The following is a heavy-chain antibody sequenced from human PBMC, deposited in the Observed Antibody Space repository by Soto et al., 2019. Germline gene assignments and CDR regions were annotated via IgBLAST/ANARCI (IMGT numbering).Heavy chain of an antibody. CDR2: IYSGGST. CDR3: STFWSGPYYYDSMDV. D-gene: IGHD3-3*01. J-gene: IGHJ6*03. CDR1: GFTVSSNY. Sequence: PGGSLRLSCAASGFTVSSNYMSWVRQAPGKGLEWVSIIYSGGSTYYADSVKGRFTISRDNSKNTLYLQMNSLRAEDTAVYYCSTFWSGPYYYDSMDVWGKGTTVTVSS. V-gene: IGHV3-66*01.